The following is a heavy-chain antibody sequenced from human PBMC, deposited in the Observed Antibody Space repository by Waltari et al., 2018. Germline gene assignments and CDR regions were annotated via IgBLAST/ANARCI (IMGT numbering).Heavy chain of an antibody. CDR1: GFTVSSNY. CDR2: IYGGGST. CDR3: ATTISDFWSGAHHDAFDI. V-gene: IGHV3-53*01. Sequence: EVQLVESGGGLIQPGGSLRLSCAASGFTVSSNYMSWVRQAPGKGLEWVSVIYGGGSTYYADSVKGRFTISRDNSKNTLYLQMNSLRAEDTAVYYCATTISDFWSGAHHDAFDIWGQGTMVTVSS. J-gene: IGHJ3*02. D-gene: IGHD3-3*01.